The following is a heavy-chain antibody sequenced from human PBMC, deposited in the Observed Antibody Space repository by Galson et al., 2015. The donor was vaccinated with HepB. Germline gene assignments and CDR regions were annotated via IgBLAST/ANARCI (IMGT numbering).Heavy chain of an antibody. V-gene: IGHV3-33*01. J-gene: IGHJ6*02. CDR2: VWFDGSKE. D-gene: IGHD4/OR15-4a*01. Sequence: SLRLSCAASGFIYSNYGMHWVRQAPGKGLEWMAVVWFDGSKEFYAESVKGRLTISRDNFKNTLYLQMNGLRAEDTAVYFCARGAGQRVLRYYHGMDVWGQGTTVTVSS. CDR1: GFIYSNYG. CDR3: ARGAGQRVLRYYHGMDV.